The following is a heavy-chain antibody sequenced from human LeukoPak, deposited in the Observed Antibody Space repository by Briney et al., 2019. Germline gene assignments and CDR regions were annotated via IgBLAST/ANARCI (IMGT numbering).Heavy chain of an antibody. V-gene: IGHV3-30-3*01. CDR3: AGTEAAGRGFDP. CDR2: ISYDGSNK. Sequence: PGRSLRLSCAASGFTFSSYAMHWVRQAPGKGLEWVAVISYDGSNKYYADSVKGRFTISRDNSKNTLYLQMNSLRAEDTAVYYCAGTEAAGRGFDPWGQGTLVTVSS. D-gene: IGHD6-13*01. J-gene: IGHJ5*02. CDR1: GFTFSSYA.